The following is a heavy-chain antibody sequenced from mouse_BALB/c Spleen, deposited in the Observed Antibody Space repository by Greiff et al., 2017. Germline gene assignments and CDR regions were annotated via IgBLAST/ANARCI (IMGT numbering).Heavy chain of an antibody. CDR2: ISTYYGNT. V-gene: IGHV1-67*01. CDR3: ARDYDYDGVSYAMDY. CDR1: GYTFTDYA. D-gene: IGHD2-4*01. Sequence: QVQLQQSGPELVRPGVSVKISCKGSGYTFTDYAMHWVKQSHAKSLEWIGVISTYYGNTNYNQKFKGKATMTVDKSSSTAYMELARLTSEDSAIYYCARDYDYDGVSYAMDYWGQGTSVTVSS. J-gene: IGHJ4*01.